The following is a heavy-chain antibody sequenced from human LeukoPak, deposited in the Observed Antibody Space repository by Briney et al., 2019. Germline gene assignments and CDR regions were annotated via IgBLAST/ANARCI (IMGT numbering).Heavy chain of an antibody. CDR3: AKASPVTTFSWFDP. CDR2: ISGSGGFT. D-gene: IGHD4-17*01. J-gene: IGHJ5*02. Sequence: TGGSLRLSCVASGFTFSIYAMSWVRQAPGKGLEWVSAISGSGGFTYYADSVKGRFTISRDNSKNTLYLQMNSLRAEDTAVYYCAKASPVTTFSWFDPWGQGTLVTVSS. V-gene: IGHV3-23*01. CDR1: GFTFSIYA.